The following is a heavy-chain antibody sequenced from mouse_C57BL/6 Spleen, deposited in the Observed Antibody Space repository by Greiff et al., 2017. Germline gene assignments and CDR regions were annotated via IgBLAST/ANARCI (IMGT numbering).Heavy chain of an antibody. J-gene: IGHJ1*03. V-gene: IGHV1-75*01. Sequence: QVQLQQSGPELVKPGASVKISCKASGYTFTDYYINWVKQRPGQGLEWIGWIFPGSGSTYYNEKFKGKATLTVDKSSSTAYMLLSSLTSEDSAVYFCARSGYGSSTWYFDVWGTGTTVTVSS. CDR1: GYTFTDYY. D-gene: IGHD1-1*01. CDR3: ARSGYGSSTWYFDV. CDR2: IFPGSGST.